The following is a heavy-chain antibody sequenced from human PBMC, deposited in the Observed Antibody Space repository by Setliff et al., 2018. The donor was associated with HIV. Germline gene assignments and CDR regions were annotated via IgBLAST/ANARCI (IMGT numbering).Heavy chain of an antibody. J-gene: IGHJ3*02. D-gene: IGHD2-21*02. V-gene: IGHV1-46*01. Sequence: ASVKVSCKASGYTFTSCFMHWVRQAPGQGLEYMGIINPSGGSTSYAQKFQGRVTMTRDTYTSTVYMELSSLRSEDTAVYYCARGGVVVVTAYLDGAFDIWGQGTMVTVSS. CDR2: INPSGGST. CDR3: ARGGVVVVTAYLDGAFDI. CDR1: GYTFTSCF.